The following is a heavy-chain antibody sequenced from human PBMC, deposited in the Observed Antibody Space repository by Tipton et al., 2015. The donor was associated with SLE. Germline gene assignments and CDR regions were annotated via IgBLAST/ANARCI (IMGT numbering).Heavy chain of an antibody. D-gene: IGHD6-19*01. J-gene: IGHJ6*03. Sequence: GLVKPSQTLSLTCAISGDSVSSNSATWNWIRQSPSRGLEWLGRTYYRSKWHNNYAVFVKSRITFNADTSKNQVSLHLHSVTPEDTAVYYCARDSVSRGWYPYYYYMDVWGKGTTVTVSS. CDR2: TYYRSKWHN. CDR3: ARDSVSRGWYPYYYYMDV. CDR1: GDSVSSNSAT. V-gene: IGHV6-1*01.